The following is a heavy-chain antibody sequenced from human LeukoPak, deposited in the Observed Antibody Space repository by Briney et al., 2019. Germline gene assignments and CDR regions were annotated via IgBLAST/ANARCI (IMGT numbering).Heavy chain of an antibody. CDR3: ARDLAAGGLNF. V-gene: IGHV3-11*05. CDR1: GFTFTDYY. CDR2: TSSSSSYT. Sequence: GGSLRLSCAASGFTFTDYYMSWIRQAPGKGLEWVSYTSSSSSYTNYVDSVKGRFAISRDNAENSLYLQMNSLRPEDTAVYYCARDLAAGGLNFWGQGTLVTVSS. J-gene: IGHJ4*02. D-gene: IGHD6-13*01.